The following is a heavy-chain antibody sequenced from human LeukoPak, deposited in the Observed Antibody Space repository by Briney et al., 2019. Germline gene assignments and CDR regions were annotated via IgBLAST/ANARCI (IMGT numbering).Heavy chain of an antibody. CDR2: ISYDGSNK. CDR1: GFTFSSYA. V-gene: IGHV3-30-3*01. CDR3: AKEYCSGASCYLDY. D-gene: IGHD2-15*01. J-gene: IGHJ4*02. Sequence: GGSLRLSCAASGFTFSSYAMHWVRQAPGKGLEWVAVISYDGSNKYYADSVKGRFTISRDNSKNTLFLQMNSLRAEDTAVYYCAKEYCSGASCYLDYWGQGTLVTVSS.